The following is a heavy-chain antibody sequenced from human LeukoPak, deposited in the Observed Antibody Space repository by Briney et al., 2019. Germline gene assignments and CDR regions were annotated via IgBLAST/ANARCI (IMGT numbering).Heavy chain of an antibody. CDR1: GGSFSGYY. CDR2: INHSGST. Sequence: SETLSLTCAVYGGSFSGYYWSWIRQPPGKGLEWIGEINHSGSTNYNPSLKSRVTISVDTSKNQFSLKLSSVTAADTAVYYCARHGGYYDSSFNWFDPWGQGTLVTVSS. D-gene: IGHD3-22*01. J-gene: IGHJ5*02. CDR3: ARHGGYYDSSFNWFDP. V-gene: IGHV4-34*01.